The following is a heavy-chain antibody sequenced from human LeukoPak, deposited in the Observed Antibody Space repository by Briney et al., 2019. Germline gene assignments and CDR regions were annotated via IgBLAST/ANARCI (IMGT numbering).Heavy chain of an antibody. V-gene: IGHV3-23*01. CDR3: AKGPGYCTSTSCFPDY. CDR1: GFTFGSYA. D-gene: IGHD2-2*01. Sequence: GGSLRLSCAASGFTFGSYAMTGVRQAPGKGLEWVSATSVSGGSTYYADSVKGRFTISRDNSKNTLYLQMNSLRAEDTAVYYCAKGPGYCTSTSCFPDYWGQGTLVTVSS. CDR2: TSVSGGST. J-gene: IGHJ4*02.